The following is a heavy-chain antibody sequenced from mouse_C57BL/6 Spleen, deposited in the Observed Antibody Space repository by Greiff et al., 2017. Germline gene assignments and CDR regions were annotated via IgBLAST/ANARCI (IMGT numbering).Heavy chain of an antibody. CDR1: GYAFSSYW. CDR3: ARWGAQATFDY. CDR2: IYPGDGDT. Sequence: QVQLQQSGAELVKPGASVKISCKASGYAFSSYWMNWVKQRPGKGLAWIGQIYPGDGDTNYNGKFKGKATLTADKSSSTAYMQLSSLTSEDSAVYFCARWGAQATFDYWGQGTTLTVSS. J-gene: IGHJ2*01. V-gene: IGHV1-80*01. D-gene: IGHD3-2*02.